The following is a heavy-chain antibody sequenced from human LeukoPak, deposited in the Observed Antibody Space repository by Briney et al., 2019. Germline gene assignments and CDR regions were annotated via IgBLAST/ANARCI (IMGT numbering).Heavy chain of an antibody. V-gene: IGHV4-39*07. D-gene: IGHD6-19*01. CDR2: VYYSGTT. CDR3: ARGTLYRGWSYYLDF. Sequence: SETLSLTCSVSGDSISLSFYYWGWIRQPPGKALEWIGSVYYSGTTSYNPSLKSRVTISVDMSKNHFSLRLRSVTAADTAMYYCARGTLYRGWSYYLDFWGQGSQSPSPQ. CDR1: GDSISLSFYY. J-gene: IGHJ4*02.